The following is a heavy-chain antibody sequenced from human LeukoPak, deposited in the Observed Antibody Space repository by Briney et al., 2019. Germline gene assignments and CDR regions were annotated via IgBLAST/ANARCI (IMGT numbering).Heavy chain of an antibody. D-gene: IGHD2-21*02. CDR1: GFTFSSYA. J-gene: IGHJ4*02. V-gene: IGHV3-23*01. Sequence: PTGGSLRLSCAASGFTFSSYAMSWVRQAPGKGLEWVSAISGSGGSTYYADSVEGRFTISRDNSKNTLYLQMNSLRAEDTAVYYCAKDLWVVTEDYWGQGTLVIVSS. CDR3: AKDLWVVTEDY. CDR2: ISGSGGST.